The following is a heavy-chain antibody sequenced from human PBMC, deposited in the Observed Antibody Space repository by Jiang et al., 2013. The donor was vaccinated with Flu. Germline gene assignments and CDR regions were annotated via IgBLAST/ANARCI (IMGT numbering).Heavy chain of an antibody. D-gene: IGHD1-14*01. CDR2: SSTYNDNT. J-gene: IGHJ6*02. Sequence: SGAEVKKPGASVKVSCKAFGYEFTTFGISWVRQAPGRGLEWMGWSSTYNDNTNYAEKVQDRVTMTTDASTSTAYMELRNLRSDDTAVYYCTREGPLDGPTTYYDYGMDVWGQGTAVTVSS. CDR3: TREGPLDGPTTYYDYGMDV. CDR1: GYEFTTFG. V-gene: IGHV1-18*01.